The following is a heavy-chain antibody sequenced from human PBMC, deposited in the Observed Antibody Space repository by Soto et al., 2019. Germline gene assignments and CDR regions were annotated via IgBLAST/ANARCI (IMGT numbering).Heavy chain of an antibody. J-gene: IGHJ5*02. CDR2: IYYSGST. V-gene: IGHV4-59*01. D-gene: IGHD6-25*01. CDR1: GGSISSYY. CDR3: ARPHGGSSGWDNWFDP. Sequence: SETLSLTCTVSGGSISSYYWSWIRQPPGKGLEWIGYIYYSGSTNYNPSLKSRVTISVDTSKNQFSLKLSSVTAADTAVYYCARPHGGSSGWDNWFDPWSKGTLVTVSS.